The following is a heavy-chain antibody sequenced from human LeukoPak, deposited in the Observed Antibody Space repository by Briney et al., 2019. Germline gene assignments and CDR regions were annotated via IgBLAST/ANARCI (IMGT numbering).Heavy chain of an antibody. Sequence: SQTLSLTCAISGDSVSSNSAAWNWIRQSPSRGLEWLGRTYYRSKCYNDYAVSVKSRITINPVTSKNQFSLQLNSVTPEDTAVYYCARGRVYSSSSRGYYFDYWGQGTLVTVSS. D-gene: IGHD6-6*01. CDR1: GDSVSSNSAA. V-gene: IGHV6-1*01. CDR3: ARGRVYSSSSRGYYFDY. J-gene: IGHJ4*02. CDR2: TYYRSKCYN.